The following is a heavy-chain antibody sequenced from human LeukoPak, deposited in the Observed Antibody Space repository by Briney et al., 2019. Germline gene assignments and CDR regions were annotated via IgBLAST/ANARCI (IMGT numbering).Heavy chain of an antibody. CDR2: LYSDGNT. CDR1: GFTVITND. D-gene: IGHD1-14*01. J-gene: IGHJ4*02. V-gene: IGHV3-53*01. CDR3: ARGVEPLAANTLAY. Sequence: GGSLRLTCAASGFTVITNDMTWVRQAPGKGLEWVSVLYSDGNTKYADSVQGRFTISRDNSKNTLYLEMNSLSPDDTAVYYCARGVEPLAANTLAYWGQGTLVTVSS.